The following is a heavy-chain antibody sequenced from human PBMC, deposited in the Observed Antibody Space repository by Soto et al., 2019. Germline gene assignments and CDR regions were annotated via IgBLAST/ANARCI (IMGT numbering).Heavy chain of an antibody. V-gene: IGHV4-30-4*01. D-gene: IGHD2-2*01. CDR3: ARDVHIVVVPGWFDP. CDR1: GGSISSGDYY. Sequence: SETLSLTCTVSGGSISSGDYYWSWIRQPPGKGLEWIGYIYYSGSTYYNPSLKSRVTISVDTSKNQFSLKLSSVTAADTAVYYCARDVHIVVVPGWFDPWGQGTLVTVSS. J-gene: IGHJ5*02. CDR2: IYYSGST.